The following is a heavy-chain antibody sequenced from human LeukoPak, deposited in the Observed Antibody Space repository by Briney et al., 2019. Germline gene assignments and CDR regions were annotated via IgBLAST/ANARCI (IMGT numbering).Heavy chain of an antibody. CDR3: ARLGPTITFGGVHNYFDY. CDR1: GYSFTSYW. D-gene: IGHD3-16*01. CDR2: IYPGDSDT. Sequence: GESLKISCKGSGYSFTSYWIAWVRQMPGRGLEWMGIIYPGDSDTRYSPSFQGQVTISAAKSISTAYLQWSSLKASDTAMYYCARLGPTITFGGVHNYFDYWGQGTLVTVSS. V-gene: IGHV5-51*01. J-gene: IGHJ4*02.